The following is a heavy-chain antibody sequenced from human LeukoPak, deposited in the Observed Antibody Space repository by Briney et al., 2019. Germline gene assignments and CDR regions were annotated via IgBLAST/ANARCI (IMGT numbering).Heavy chain of an antibody. Sequence: PGGSLRLSCVASGFTFSNYAMSWVRQAPGKGLEWVSAIRSSGASTFYADSVKGRFTISRDNSKNTLYLQMNSLRAEDTAVYYCAKPHTTGNNYYYYMDVWGKGTTVTVSS. V-gene: IGHV3-23*01. CDR3: AKPHTTGNNYYYYMDV. J-gene: IGHJ6*03. CDR1: GFTFSNYA. D-gene: IGHD1-1*01. CDR2: IRSSGAST.